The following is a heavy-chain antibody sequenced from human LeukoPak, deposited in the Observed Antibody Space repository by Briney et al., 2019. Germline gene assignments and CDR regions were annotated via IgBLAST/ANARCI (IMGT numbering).Heavy chain of an antibody. CDR1: GGTFSSYA. J-gene: IGHJ4*02. V-gene: IGHV1-69*13. Sequence: ASMKVSCKASGGTFSSYAISWVRQAPGQGLEWMGGIIPIFGTANYAQKFQGRVTITADESTSTAYMELSSLRSEDTAVYYCARGERGYYDSSGAFDYWGQGTLVTVSS. CDR3: ARGERGYYDSSGAFDY. CDR2: IIPIFGTA. D-gene: IGHD3-22*01.